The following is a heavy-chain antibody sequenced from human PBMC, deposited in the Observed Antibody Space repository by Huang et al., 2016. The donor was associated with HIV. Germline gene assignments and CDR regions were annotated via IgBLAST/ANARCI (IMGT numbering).Heavy chain of an antibody. Sequence: QGQLVESGGGVVQPGRSLRLSCAASGFSFTSYEMQWVRQVPGKGLDWVSFVSNDGNEKYYADYVKGRFTISRDNFKNTLYLQMNSLRTGDTAVYFCLPAGHVSHYYYMDVWGKGTTVIVSS. V-gene: IGHV3-30*03. CDR2: VSNDGNEK. J-gene: IGHJ6*03. CDR1: GFSFTSYE. CDR3: LPAGHVSHYYYMDV.